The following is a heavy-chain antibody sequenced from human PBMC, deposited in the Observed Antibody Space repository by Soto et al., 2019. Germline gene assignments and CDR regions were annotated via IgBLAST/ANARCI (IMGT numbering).Heavy chain of an antibody. Sequence: ASVKVSCKASGYTFTGYYMHWVLQAPGQGLEWMGWINPNSGGTNYAQKFQGWVTMTRDTSISTAYMELSRLRSDDTAVYYCARGGMTTVTPGDAFGIWGQGTMVTVSS. V-gene: IGHV1-2*04. J-gene: IGHJ3*02. CDR1: GYTFTGYY. CDR3: ARGGMTTVTPGDAFGI. D-gene: IGHD4-17*01. CDR2: INPNSGGT.